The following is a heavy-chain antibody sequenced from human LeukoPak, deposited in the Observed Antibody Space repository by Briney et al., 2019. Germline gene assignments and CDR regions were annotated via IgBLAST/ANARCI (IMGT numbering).Heavy chain of an antibody. V-gene: IGHV1-8*01. CDR3: AMTLVVRGVLQN. CDR1: GYTFTSYD. Sequence: ASVKVSCKASGYTFTSYDINWVRQATGQGLEWMGWMNPNSGNTGYAQKFQGRVTMTRNTSISTAYMELSSLRSEDTAVYYCAMTLVVRGVLQNWGQGTLVTVSS. J-gene: IGHJ4*02. CDR2: MNPNSGNT. D-gene: IGHD3-10*01.